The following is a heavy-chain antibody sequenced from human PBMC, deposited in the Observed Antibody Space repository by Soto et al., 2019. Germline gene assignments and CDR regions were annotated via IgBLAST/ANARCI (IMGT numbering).Heavy chain of an antibody. CDR2: IYSGGYT. CDR1: GFTVSNNY. Sequence: EVQLVESGGGLIQPGGSLRLSCAVSGFTVSNNYMSWVRQAPGKGLEGVSVIYSGGYTAYGDSVKGRFTISRDNSKNTLYLKMKGGGAEDPAGYYGGPGPGGGGYWGQGTLVTVSS. V-gene: IGHV3-53*01. D-gene: IGHD3-10*01. CDR3: GPGPGGGGY. J-gene: IGHJ4*02.